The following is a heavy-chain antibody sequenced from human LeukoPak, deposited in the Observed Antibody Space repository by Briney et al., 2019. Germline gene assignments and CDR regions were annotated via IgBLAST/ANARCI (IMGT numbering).Heavy chain of an antibody. CDR1: GYTFTGYY. CDR3: AREGIPAAIGNDAFDI. Sequence: GASVKVSCKASGYTFTGYYMHWVRQAPRQGLEWMGWINPNSGGTNYAQKFQGRVTMTRDTSISTAYMELSRLGSDDTAVYYCAREGIPAAIGNDAFDIWGQGTMVTVSS. V-gene: IGHV1-2*02. D-gene: IGHD2-2*01. J-gene: IGHJ3*02. CDR2: INPNSGGT.